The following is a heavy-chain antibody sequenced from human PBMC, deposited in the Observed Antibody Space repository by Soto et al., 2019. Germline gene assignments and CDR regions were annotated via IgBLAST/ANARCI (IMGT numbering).Heavy chain of an antibody. D-gene: IGHD6-13*01. CDR3: ARCGIAAVAPGYFDY. CDR1: GGTFSSYA. CDR2: IIPIFGTA. Sequence: SLKVSCKASGGTFSSYAISWVRQAPGQGLEWMGGIIPIFGTANYAQKFQGRVTITADESTSTAYMELSSLRSEDTAVYYCARCGIAAVAPGYFDYWGQGTLVTVSS. V-gene: IGHV1-69*13. J-gene: IGHJ4*02.